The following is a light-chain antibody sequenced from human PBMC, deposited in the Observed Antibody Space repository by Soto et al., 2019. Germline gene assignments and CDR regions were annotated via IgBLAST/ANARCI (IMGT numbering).Light chain of an antibody. Sequence: QSVLTQPGSVSGSPGQSITISCTGTSSDVGSYNLVSWYQQHPGKAPKLMIYEGSKRPSGVSNRFSGSKSGNTASLTISGLQAEDEADYYCCSYAGSTTYILFGGGTQLTVL. V-gene: IGLV2-23*01. CDR1: SSDVGSYNL. CDR2: EGS. CDR3: CSYAGSTTYIL. J-gene: IGLJ2*01.